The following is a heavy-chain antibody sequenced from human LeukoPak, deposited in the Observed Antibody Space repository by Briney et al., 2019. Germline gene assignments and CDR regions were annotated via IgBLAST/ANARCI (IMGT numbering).Heavy chain of an antibody. J-gene: IGHJ1*01. Sequence: PSETLSLTCTVSGGSISSYYWSWIRQPPGKGPEWIGYIYYSGSTNYNPSLKSRVTISVDTSKNQFSLKLSSVTAADTAVYYCARGYAEYFQHWGQGTLVTVSS. CDR2: IYYSGST. CDR1: GGSISSYY. CDR3: ARGYAEYFQH. V-gene: IGHV4-59*01. D-gene: IGHD5-18*01.